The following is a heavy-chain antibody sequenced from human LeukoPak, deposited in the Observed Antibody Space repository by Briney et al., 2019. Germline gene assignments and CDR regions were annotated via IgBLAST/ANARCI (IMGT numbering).Heavy chain of an antibody. CDR2: MNSNSGNT. CDR1: GYTFTSYD. J-gene: IGHJ4*02. Sequence: ASVKVSCKASGYTFTSYDINWVRQATGQGLEWMGWMNSNSGNTGYAQKFQGRVTMTRNTSISTAYMELSSLRSEDTAVYYCARVNYDILTGYQDYWGQGTLVTVSS. V-gene: IGHV1-8*01. D-gene: IGHD3-9*01. CDR3: ARVNYDILTGYQDY.